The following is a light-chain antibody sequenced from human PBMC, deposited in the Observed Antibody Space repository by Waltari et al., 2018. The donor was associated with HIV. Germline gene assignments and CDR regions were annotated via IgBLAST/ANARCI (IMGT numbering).Light chain of an antibody. Sequence: QSVLTQPPSAFGSPGQRLTISCSGSSSNSGSNAVNWYQHFPGTAPTLLIFVNEQRPSGGPARSSGSKSGTSASLAISGLRSEDEGEYYCASWDDSLQAVVFGGGTKVT. CDR2: VNE. CDR1: SSNSGSNA. V-gene: IGLV1-44*01. J-gene: IGLJ2*01. CDR3: ASWDDSLQAVV.